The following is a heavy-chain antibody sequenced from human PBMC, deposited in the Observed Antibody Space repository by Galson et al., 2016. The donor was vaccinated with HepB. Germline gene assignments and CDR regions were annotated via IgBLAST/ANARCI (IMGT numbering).Heavy chain of an antibody. Sequence: SLRLSCAASGFSFSRYGMHWVRQAPGKGLEWVAGIWTDGSNRYYADSVKGRFTISRDNSKNTLSLQMNSLRAEDTAVYYCARLDGLGDDITASLDYWGQGTLVTVSS. J-gene: IGHJ4*02. CDR1: GFSFSRYG. CDR3: ARLDGLGDDITASLDY. D-gene: IGHD1-1*01. CDR2: IWTDGSNR. V-gene: IGHV3-33*03.